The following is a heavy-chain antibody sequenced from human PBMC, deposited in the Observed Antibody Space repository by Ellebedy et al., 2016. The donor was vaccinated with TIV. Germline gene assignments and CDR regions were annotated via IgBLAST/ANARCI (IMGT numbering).Heavy chain of an antibody. CDR2: INSNGSST. Sequence: GGSLRLXXEASGITFSSYWMHWVRQAPGKGLVWVSRINSNGSSTSYADSVKGRFTISRDNAKNTLYLQMNSLRAEDTAVYYCARDLIPAYCGGDCYSESDYWGQGTLVTVSS. V-gene: IGHV3-74*01. D-gene: IGHD2-21*02. J-gene: IGHJ4*02. CDR1: GITFSSYW. CDR3: ARDLIPAYCGGDCYSESDY.